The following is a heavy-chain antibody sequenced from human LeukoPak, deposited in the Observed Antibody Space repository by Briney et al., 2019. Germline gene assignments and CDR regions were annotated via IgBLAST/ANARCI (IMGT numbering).Heavy chain of an antibody. CDR3: ARDRTYGSGSYYLYYYYYMDV. CDR2: INPNSGGT. J-gene: IGHJ6*03. CDR1: GYTFTGYY. D-gene: IGHD3-10*01. V-gene: IGHV1-2*02. Sequence: ASVKVSCKASGYTFTGYYMHWVRQAPGQGLEWMGWINPNSGGTNYAQKFQGRVTMTRDTSISTAYMELSRLRSDDTAVYYCARDRTYGSGSYYLYYYYYMDVWGKGTTVTISS.